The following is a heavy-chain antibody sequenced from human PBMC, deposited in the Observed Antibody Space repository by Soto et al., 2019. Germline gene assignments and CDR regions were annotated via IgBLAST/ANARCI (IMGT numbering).Heavy chain of an antibody. D-gene: IGHD3-22*01. CDR1: GYSISSGYY. V-gene: IGHV4-38-2*02. Sequence: PSETLSLTCVVSGYSISSGYYWAWVRQPPGKELEWIGSIYHSGKTYYKPSLRSRVTVSVDTPKNQFSMKLISVTAADTAVYYCARDKRVTMIGGWFDPWGQGTLVTAPQ. CDR2: IYHSGKT. CDR3: ARDKRVTMIGGWFDP. J-gene: IGHJ5*02.